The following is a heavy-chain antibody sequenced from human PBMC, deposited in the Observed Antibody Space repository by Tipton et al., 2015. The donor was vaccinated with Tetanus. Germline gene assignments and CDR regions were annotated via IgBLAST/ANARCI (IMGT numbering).Heavy chain of an antibody. CDR1: GYTLTGYY. V-gene: IGHV1-2*02. Sequence: QLVQSGAEVKKPGASVKVSCTASGYTLTGYYTHWVRQAPGQGLEWMGWINPNSGGTNYAQKVPGRVTMTRDTSISTAYMELSRLRSDDTAVYYCASSRSYDFWSFDYWGQGTLVTVSS. D-gene: IGHD3-3*01. CDR2: INPNSGGT. J-gene: IGHJ4*02. CDR3: ASSRSYDFWSFDY.